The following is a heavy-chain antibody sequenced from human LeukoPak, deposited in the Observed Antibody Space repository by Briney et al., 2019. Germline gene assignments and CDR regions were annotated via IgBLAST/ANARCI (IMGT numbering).Heavy chain of an antibody. CDR2: IYHSGST. Sequence: SETLSLTCAVSGGSISSGGYSWSWIRQPPGKGLEWIGYIYHSGSTYYNPSLKSRVTISVDRSKNQFSLKLSSVTAADTAVYYCARGRRGLGDYVWGSYRSRYFDYWGQGTLVTVSS. V-gene: IGHV4-30-2*01. CDR1: GGSISSGGYS. J-gene: IGHJ4*02. CDR3: ARGRRGLGDYVWGSYRSRYFDY. D-gene: IGHD3-16*02.